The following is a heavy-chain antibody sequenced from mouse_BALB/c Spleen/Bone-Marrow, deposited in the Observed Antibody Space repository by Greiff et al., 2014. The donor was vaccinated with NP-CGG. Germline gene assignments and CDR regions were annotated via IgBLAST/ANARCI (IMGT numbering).Heavy chain of an antibody. CDR1: GFTFSSYA. CDR2: ISSGGST. Sequence: DVKLVESGGGLVKPGGSLKLSCAASGFTFSSYAMSWVRQTPEKRLEWVASISSGGSTYYPDSVKGRFTISRDNARNILYLQMSSLRSEDTAMYYCARGYEGYYGFAYWGQGTLVTVSA. CDR3: ARGYEGYYGFAY. J-gene: IGHJ3*01. V-gene: IGHV5-6-5*01. D-gene: IGHD2-3*01.